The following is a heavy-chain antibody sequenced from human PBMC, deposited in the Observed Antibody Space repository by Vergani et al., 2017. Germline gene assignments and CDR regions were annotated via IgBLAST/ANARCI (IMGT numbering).Heavy chain of an antibody. CDR2: IYYSGST. Sequence: QLQLQESGPGLVKPSETLSLTCTVSCGSISSSSYYWGWIRQPPGKGLEWIGSIYYSGSTYYNPSLKSRVTISVDTSKNQFSLKLSSVTAADTAVYYCARPGYSSSWYAWYFDYWGQGTLVTVSS. J-gene: IGHJ4*02. CDR1: CGSISSSSYY. V-gene: IGHV4-39*01. D-gene: IGHD6-13*01. CDR3: ARPGYSSSWYAWYFDY.